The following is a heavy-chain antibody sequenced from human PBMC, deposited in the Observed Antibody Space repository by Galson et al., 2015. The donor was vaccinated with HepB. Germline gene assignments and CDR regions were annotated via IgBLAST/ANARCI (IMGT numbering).Heavy chain of an antibody. Sequence: SLRLSCAASGFTFSSYSMNWVRQAPGKGLEWVSYISSSSSTIYYADSVKGRFTISRDNAKNSLYLQMNSLRAEDTAVYYCASARDPPGIAVAGAFDIWGQGTMVTVSS. J-gene: IGHJ3*02. CDR1: GFTFSSYS. D-gene: IGHD6-19*01. V-gene: IGHV3-48*01. CDR2: ISSSSSTI. CDR3: ASARDPPGIAVAGAFDI.